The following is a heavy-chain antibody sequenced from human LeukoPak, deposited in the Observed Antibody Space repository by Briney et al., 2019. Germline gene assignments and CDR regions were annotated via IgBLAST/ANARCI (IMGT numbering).Heavy chain of an antibody. J-gene: IGHJ3*02. Sequence: SETLSLTCTVSGGSISSGDYYWSWIRQPPGKGLEWIGYIYYSGSTYYNPSLKSRVTISVDTSKNRFSLKLSSVTAADTAVYYCARDIFLITMVRGVIITHDAFDIWGQGTMVTVSS. CDR2: IYYSGST. CDR1: GGSISSGDYY. D-gene: IGHD3-10*01. V-gene: IGHV4-30-4*01. CDR3: ARDIFLITMVRGVIITHDAFDI.